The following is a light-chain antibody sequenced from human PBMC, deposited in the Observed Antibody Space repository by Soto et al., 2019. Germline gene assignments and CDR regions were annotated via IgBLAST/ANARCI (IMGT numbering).Light chain of an antibody. V-gene: IGKV3-20*01. CDR3: QQYGSSQS. Sequence: EIVLTQSPGTLSLSPGERATLSCRASQSVSSSYLAWYQQKPGQAPRLLIYGASSRATGIPGRFSGSGSGTDFTLTISRLEPEDFAVYYCQQYGSSQSFGQGTKVESK. CDR1: QSVSSSY. J-gene: IGKJ1*01. CDR2: GAS.